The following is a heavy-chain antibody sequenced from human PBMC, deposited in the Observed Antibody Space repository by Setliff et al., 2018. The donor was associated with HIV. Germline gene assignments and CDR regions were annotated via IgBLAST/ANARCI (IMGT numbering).Heavy chain of an antibody. J-gene: IGHJ4*02. CDR2: ISAGGGDT. D-gene: IGHD2-2*02. V-gene: IGHV3-23*01. CDR3: AKASVTSIQYFDY. CDR1: GFIFGTYD. Sequence: GGSLRLSCAASGFIFGTYDMSWIRQAPGKGLEWVSTISAGGGDTYYADSVKGRFTISRDKSKNTLSLKMNSLRAEDTAVYYCAKASVTSIQYFDYWGQGTLVTVSS.